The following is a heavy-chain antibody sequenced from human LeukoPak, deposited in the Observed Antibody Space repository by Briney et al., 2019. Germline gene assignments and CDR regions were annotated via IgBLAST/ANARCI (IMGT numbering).Heavy chain of an antibody. D-gene: IGHD6-13*01. Sequence: SETLSLTCAVYGGSISGYYWSWIRQPPGKGLEWIGEINHSGSTNYNPSLKSRVTISVDTSKNQFSLKLSSVTAADTAVYYCARARIAADAPHFDYWGQGTLVTVSS. V-gene: IGHV4-34*01. CDR3: ARARIAADAPHFDY. CDR1: GGSISGYY. J-gene: IGHJ4*02. CDR2: INHSGST.